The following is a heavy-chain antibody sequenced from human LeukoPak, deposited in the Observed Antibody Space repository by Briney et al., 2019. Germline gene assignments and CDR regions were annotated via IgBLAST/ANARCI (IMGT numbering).Heavy chain of an antibody. D-gene: IGHD3-10*01. V-gene: IGHV4-4*09. CDR1: GGSISTYS. CDR2: IYTSGTT. J-gene: IGHJ5*02. CDR3: ARRVQEARSIGSANWLDP. Sequence: PSETLSLTCTVSGGSISTYSWNWIRQPPGKGLEWIGRIYTSGTTNYNPSLGSRVTISVDTSINQLSLKLSSVTAADTAVYYCARRVQEARSIGSANWLDPWGQGILVNVSS.